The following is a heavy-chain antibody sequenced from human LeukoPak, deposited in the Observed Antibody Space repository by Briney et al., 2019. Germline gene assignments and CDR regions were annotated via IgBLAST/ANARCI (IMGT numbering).Heavy chain of an antibody. J-gene: IGHJ3*02. CDR3: ASMTRTWYSSSWTDAFDI. Sequence: SQTLSLTCAISGDSVSSNSAAWNWIRQSPSRGLEWLGRTYYGSKWYNDYAVSVKSRITINPDTSKNQFSLQLNSVTPEDTAVNYCASMTRTWYSSSWTDAFDIWGQGTMVTVSS. V-gene: IGHV6-1*01. D-gene: IGHD6-13*01. CDR1: GDSVSSNSAA. CDR2: TYYGSKWYN.